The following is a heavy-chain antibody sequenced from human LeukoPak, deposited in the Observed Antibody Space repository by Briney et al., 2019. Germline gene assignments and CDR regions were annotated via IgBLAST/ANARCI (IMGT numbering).Heavy chain of an antibody. CDR2: IYSPRST. CDR1: GGSISSYY. Sequence: SETLSLTCTVSGGSISSYYWSWLPQPPGKGLEWIGYIYSPRSTNHNPSLKSQITIPVDTSKNQSSVKLSSVTSADTAVYYCARHELDGYFVFDYWGQETLVAVCS. CDR3: ARHELDGYFVFDY. D-gene: IGHD3-22*01. J-gene: IGHJ4*02. V-gene: IGHV4-59*08.